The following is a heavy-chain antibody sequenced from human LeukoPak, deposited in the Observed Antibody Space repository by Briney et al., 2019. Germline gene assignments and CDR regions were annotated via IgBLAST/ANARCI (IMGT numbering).Heavy chain of an antibody. CDR1: GFTFSLYT. J-gene: IGHJ4*02. D-gene: IGHD2-21*01. V-gene: IGHV3-64*01. CDR2: ISGDGDNT. CDR3: ARDAAYVTFDC. Sequence: GGSLRLSCAASGFTFSLYTMHWVRQAPGKGLECVSVISGDGDNTYYANSVKGRFTISRDNSKNTLYLEMGSLRVEDRAVYYCARDAAYVTFDCWGQGTLVTVSS.